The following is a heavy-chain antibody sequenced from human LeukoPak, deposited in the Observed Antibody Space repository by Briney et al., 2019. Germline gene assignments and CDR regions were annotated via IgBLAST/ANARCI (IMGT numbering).Heavy chain of an antibody. D-gene: IGHD4-23*01. CDR3: ARVTAYYYYMDV. Sequence: SVKVSCKASGGTFSSCAISWVRQAPGQGLEWMGGIIPIFGTANYAQKFQGRVTITADESTSTAYMELSSLRSEDTAVYYCARVTAYYYYMDVWGKGTTVTVSS. CDR1: GGTFSSCA. V-gene: IGHV1-69*13. CDR2: IIPIFGTA. J-gene: IGHJ6*03.